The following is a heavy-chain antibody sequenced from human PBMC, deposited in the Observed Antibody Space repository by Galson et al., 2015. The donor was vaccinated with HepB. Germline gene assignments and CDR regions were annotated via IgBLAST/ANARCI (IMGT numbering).Heavy chain of an antibody. CDR1: GFTFSDYS. J-gene: IGHJ4*02. CDR3: ARGFAGPKYFDY. D-gene: IGHD6-13*01. CDR2: ITSSGSYI. V-gene: IGHV3-21*01. Sequence: SLRLSCAASGFTFSDYSMNWVRQAPGKGLEWVSSITSSGSYIYYADSVKGRFTISRDNAKNSLCLQMNSLRAEDTAVYYCARGFAGPKYFDYWGQGTLVTVSS.